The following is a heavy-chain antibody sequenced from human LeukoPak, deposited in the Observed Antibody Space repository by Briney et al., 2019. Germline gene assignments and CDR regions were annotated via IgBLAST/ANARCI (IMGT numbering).Heavy chain of an antibody. CDR3: ARAGTSNYRFFDS. CDR2: IYPSDSDI. D-gene: IGHD4-11*01. J-gene: IGHJ4*02. CDR1: GYSFTNYW. Sequence: GDSLKISCKASGYSFTNYWIGWVRQIPGKGLDGMGIIYPSDSDIRYSPSFQGQVTISADKSINTAYLQWSSLKASDTAIYYCARAGTSNYRFFDSWGQGTLVTVSS. V-gene: IGHV5-51*01.